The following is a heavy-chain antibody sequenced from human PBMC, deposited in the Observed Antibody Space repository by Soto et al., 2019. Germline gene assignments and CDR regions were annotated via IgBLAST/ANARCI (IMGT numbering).Heavy chain of an antibody. V-gene: IGHV3-15*01. CDR2: IKSRTAGGTA. Sequence: EVQLVESGGGLVKPGASLRLSCAASGFTFSTIWTSWVRQAPGKGLEWVGRIKSRTAGGTADYAAPVQGRFTISRDDSTNTLYLQMNSLKTEDTAVYYCTKTFYSDRFFDYWGQGTLVTVSS. J-gene: IGHJ4*02. CDR3: TKTFYSDRFFDY. CDR1: GFTFSTIW. D-gene: IGHD2-21*01.